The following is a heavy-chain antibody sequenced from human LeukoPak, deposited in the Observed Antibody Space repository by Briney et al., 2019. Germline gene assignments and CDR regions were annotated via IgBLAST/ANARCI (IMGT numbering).Heavy chain of an antibody. V-gene: IGHV4-59*01. Sequence: SETLSLTCSVSGYSIGSFHWSWIRQSPGKGLEWIGYIDYSGSTNYNPSVKSRVTISIDTSKNQFSLRLTSVTAADTAVYYCATWSVTKFDYWGQGTLVTVSS. J-gene: IGHJ4*02. CDR2: IDYSGST. CDR3: ATWSVTKFDY. D-gene: IGHD4-17*01. CDR1: GYSIGSFH.